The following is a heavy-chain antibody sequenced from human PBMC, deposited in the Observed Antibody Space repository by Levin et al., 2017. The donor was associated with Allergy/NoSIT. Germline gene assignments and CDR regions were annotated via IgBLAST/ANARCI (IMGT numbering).Heavy chain of an antibody. Sequence: GESLKISCAASGFTFSRYGIYWVRQAPGKGLEWVSYVSSTSDSIYYGDSVKGRFTITRDNAKNSLDLQMNSLRVEDTAMYYCARDYGGNSSMADYWGQGTLVTVSS. CDR3: ARDYGGNSSMADY. CDR2: VSSTSDSI. D-gene: IGHD4-23*01. J-gene: IGHJ4*02. V-gene: IGHV3-48*04. CDR1: GFTFSRYG.